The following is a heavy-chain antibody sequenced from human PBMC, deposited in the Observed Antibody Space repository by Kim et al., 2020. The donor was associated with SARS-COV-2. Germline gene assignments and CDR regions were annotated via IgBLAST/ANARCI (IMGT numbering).Heavy chain of an antibody. J-gene: IGHJ4*02. CDR2: ISGSGGST. D-gene: IGHD3-22*01. CDR1: GFTFSSYA. Sequence: GGSLRLSCAASGFTFSSYAMSWVRQAPGKGLEWVSAISGSGGSTYYADSVKGRFTISRYNSKNTLYLQMNSLRAEDTAVYYCAKKVDTITMILVDYWGQGALVTVSS. CDR3: AKKVDTITMILVDY. V-gene: IGHV3-23*01.